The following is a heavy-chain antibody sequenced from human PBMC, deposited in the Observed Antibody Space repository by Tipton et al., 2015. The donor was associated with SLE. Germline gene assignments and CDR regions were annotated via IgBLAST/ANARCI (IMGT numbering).Heavy chain of an antibody. Sequence: GLVKPSETLSLTCSVSGGSVTSHFWSWIRQPPGKGLEWIGFIYYTGSAYYNPSLKSRVTISLDTSKNQISLKVNSLTAADTAVYYCARGGSYHINWLDPWGQGTLVTVSS. D-gene: IGHD1-26*01. V-gene: IGHV4-59*02. CDR1: GGSVTSHF. CDR2: IYYTGSA. J-gene: IGHJ5*02. CDR3: ARGGSYHINWLDP.